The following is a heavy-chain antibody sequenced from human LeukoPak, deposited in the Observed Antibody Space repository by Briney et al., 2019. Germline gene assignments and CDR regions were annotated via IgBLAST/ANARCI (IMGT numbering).Heavy chain of an antibody. D-gene: IGHD6-13*01. J-gene: IGHJ6*02. CDR2: IRYDGSNK. CDR3: ASQKSIAAAGRDYYYYGMDV. CDR1: GFTFSSYG. Sequence: PGGSLRLSCAASGFTFSSYGMHWVRQAPGKGLEWVAFIRYDGSNKYYADSVKGRFTISRDSSKNTLYLQMNSLRAEDTAVYYCASQKSIAAAGRDYYYYGMDVWGQGTTVTVSS. V-gene: IGHV3-30*02.